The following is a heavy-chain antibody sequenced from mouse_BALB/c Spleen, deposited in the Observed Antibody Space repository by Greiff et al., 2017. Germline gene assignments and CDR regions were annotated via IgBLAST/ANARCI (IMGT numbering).Heavy chain of an antibody. CDR1: GFTFSSYG. V-gene: IGHV5-6-3*01. Sequence: DVQLVESGGGLVQPGGSLKLSCAASGFTFSSYGMSWVRQTPDKRLELVATINSNGGSTYYPDSVKGRFTISRDNAKNTLYLQMSSLKSEDTAMYYCARDGNYAMDYWGQGTSVTVSS. CDR3: ARDGNYAMDY. J-gene: IGHJ4*01. CDR2: INSNGGST. D-gene: IGHD1-1*01.